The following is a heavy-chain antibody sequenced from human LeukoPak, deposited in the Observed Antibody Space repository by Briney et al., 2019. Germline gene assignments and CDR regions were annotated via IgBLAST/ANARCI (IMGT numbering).Heavy chain of an antibody. D-gene: IGHD6-13*01. V-gene: IGHV3-7*03. CDR1: GFTFSSYW. Sequence: GGSLRLSCAASGFTFSSYWMSWVRQAPGKGLEWVANIKQDGSEKYYVDSVKGRFTISRDNSKNTLCLQMNSLRAEDTAVYYCAKGKAVSYSSSWSDYWGQGTLVTVSS. J-gene: IGHJ4*02. CDR3: AKGKAVSYSSSWSDY. CDR2: IKQDGSEK.